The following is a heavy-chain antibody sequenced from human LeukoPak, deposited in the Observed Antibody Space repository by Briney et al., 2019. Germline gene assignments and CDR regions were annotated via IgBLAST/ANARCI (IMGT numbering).Heavy chain of an antibody. J-gene: IGHJ6*03. D-gene: IGHD3-9*01. CDR1: GGSISSSSYY. CDR3: ATPYYDILTGYRDYYYYMDV. V-gene: IGHV4-39*01. Sequence: PSETLSLTCTVSGGSISSSSYYWGWIRQPPGKGLEWIGSIYYSGSTYYNPSLKSRVTISVDTSKNQFSLKLSSVTAADTAVYYCATPYYDILTGYRDYYYYMDVWGKGTTVTVSS. CDR2: IYYSGST.